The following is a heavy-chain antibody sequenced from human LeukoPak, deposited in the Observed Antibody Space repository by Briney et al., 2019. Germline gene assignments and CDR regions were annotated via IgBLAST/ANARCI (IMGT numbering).Heavy chain of an antibody. D-gene: IGHD2-2*01. J-gene: IGHJ4*02. CDR2: IRYDGSNK. Sequence: GGSLRLSCAASGFTFSSYGMHWVRQAPGKGLQWVAFIRYDGSNKYYADSVKGRFTISRDNSKNTLYLQMNSLRAEVTAVYYCAKGAVPAAYSYFDYWGQGTLVTVSS. CDR3: AKGAVPAAYSYFDY. V-gene: IGHV3-30*02. CDR1: GFTFSSYG.